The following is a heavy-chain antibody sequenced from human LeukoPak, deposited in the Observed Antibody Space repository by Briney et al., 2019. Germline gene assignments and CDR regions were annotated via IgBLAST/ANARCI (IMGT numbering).Heavy chain of an antibody. V-gene: IGHV1-24*01. CDR2: FDPEDGET. Sequence: AAVTVSFKFSGYTLTELSMHWVRQAPGKGLGGVGGFDPEDGETIYAQKFQGRVTMTEDTSTDTAYMELSSLRSEDTAVYYCATGGDSWYYFDYWGQGTLVTVSS. CDR3: ATGGDSWYYFDY. CDR1: GYTLTELS. D-gene: IGHD6-13*01. J-gene: IGHJ4*02.